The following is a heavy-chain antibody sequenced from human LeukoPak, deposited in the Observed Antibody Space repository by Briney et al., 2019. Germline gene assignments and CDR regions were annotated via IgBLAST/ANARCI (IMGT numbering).Heavy chain of an antibody. CDR1: GGTFSSYA. Sequence: ASVKGSCKASGGTFSSYAISWVRQAPGQGLEWMGGIIPSFGTANYAQKFQGRVTITADESTSTAYMELSSLRSEDTAVYYCAGRSNYDPNHKNYYYYYYMDVWGQGTMVTVSS. J-gene: IGHJ6*03. CDR3: AGRSNYDPNHKNYYYYYYMDV. V-gene: IGHV1-69*01. D-gene: IGHD4-11*01. CDR2: IIPSFGTA.